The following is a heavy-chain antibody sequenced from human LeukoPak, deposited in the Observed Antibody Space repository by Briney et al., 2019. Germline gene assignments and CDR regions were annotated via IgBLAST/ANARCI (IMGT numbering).Heavy chain of an antibody. D-gene: IGHD6-13*01. CDR3: TRAPYSSSGAFDI. V-gene: IGHV3-49*04. CDR2: IRSKAYGGTT. Sequence: GGSLRLSCAASGFTFSSYAMSWVRQAPGKGLEWVGFIRSKAYGGTTEYAASVKGRFTISRDDSKSIAYLQMNSLKTEDTAVYYCTRAPYSSSGAFDIWGQGTMVTVSS. CDR1: GFTFSSYA. J-gene: IGHJ3*02.